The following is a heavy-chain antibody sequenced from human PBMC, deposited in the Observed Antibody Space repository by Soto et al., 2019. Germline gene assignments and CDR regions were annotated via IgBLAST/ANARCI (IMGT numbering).Heavy chain of an antibody. V-gene: IGHV3-13*05. J-gene: IGHJ6*02. CDR3: ARASPGRGVWAAADGYYYYGMDV. D-gene: IGHD6-13*01. CDR1: GFTFSSYD. Sequence: GGSLRLSCAASGFTFSSYDMHWVRQATGKGLEWVSAIGTAGDPYYPGSVKGRFTISRENAKNSLYLQMNSLRAGDTAVYYCARASPGRGVWAAADGYYYYGMDVWGQGTTVTVSS. CDR2: IGTAGDP.